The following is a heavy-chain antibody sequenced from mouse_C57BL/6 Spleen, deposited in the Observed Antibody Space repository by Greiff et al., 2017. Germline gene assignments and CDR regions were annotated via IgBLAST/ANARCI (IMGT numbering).Heavy chain of an antibody. Sequence: QVQLQQSGPELVKPGASVKISCKASGYAFSSSWMNWVKQRPGKGLEWIGRIYPGDGDTTYNGKFKGKATLTADKSSSTAYMQLSSLTSEDSAVYFCAPVITTVVANWYFDVWGTGTTVTVSS. V-gene: IGHV1-82*01. CDR1: GYAFSSSW. CDR3: APVITTVVANWYFDV. D-gene: IGHD1-1*01. CDR2: IYPGDGDT. J-gene: IGHJ1*03.